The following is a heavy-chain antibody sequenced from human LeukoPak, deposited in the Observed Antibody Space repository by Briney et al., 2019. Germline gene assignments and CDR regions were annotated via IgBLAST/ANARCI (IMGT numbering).Heavy chain of an antibody. V-gene: IGHV4-34*01. CDR3: ARGPLGPYYMDV. CDR1: GGPFSGYY. CDR2: INHSGST. J-gene: IGHJ6*03. Sequence: SETLSLTCAVYGGPFSGYYWSWIRQPPGKGLEWIGEINHSGSTNYNPSLKSRVTISVDTSKNQFSLKLSSVTAADTAVYYCARGPLGPYYMDVWGKGTTVTVSS.